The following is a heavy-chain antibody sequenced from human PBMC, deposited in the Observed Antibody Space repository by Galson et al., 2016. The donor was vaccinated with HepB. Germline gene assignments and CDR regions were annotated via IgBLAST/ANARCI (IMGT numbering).Heavy chain of an antibody. CDR1: GYTFSGYY. V-gene: IGHV1-2*02. D-gene: IGHD3-9*01. CDR2: INPNSGGT. CDR3: ASSGRYFDWLLER. Sequence: SVKVSCKASGYTFSGYYIHWVRQAPGQGLEYMGWINPNSGGTNSAQKFQGRVTMTRDTSIRTAYMELRTLRSDATAVYYCASSGRYFDWLLERWGQGTLVTVSS. J-gene: IGHJ4*02.